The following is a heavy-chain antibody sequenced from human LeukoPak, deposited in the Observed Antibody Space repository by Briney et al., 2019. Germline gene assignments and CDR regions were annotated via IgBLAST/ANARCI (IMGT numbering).Heavy chain of an antibody. D-gene: IGHD3-10*01. CDR2: INHSGST. J-gene: IGHJ4*02. CDR3: ARGLLWFGELLAFDY. Sequence: SETLSLTCAVYGGSFSGYYWSWIRQPPGKGLEWIGEINHSGSTNYNPSLKSRVTISVDTSKNQFSLKLSSVTAADTAVYYCARGLLWFGELLAFDYWGQGTLVTVSS. CDR1: GGSFSGYY. V-gene: IGHV4-34*01.